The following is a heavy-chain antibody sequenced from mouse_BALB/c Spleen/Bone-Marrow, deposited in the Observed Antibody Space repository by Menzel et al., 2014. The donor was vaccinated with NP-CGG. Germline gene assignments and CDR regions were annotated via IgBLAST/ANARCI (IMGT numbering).Heavy chain of an antibody. D-gene: IGHD4-1*01. CDR1: GFNIKDAY. V-gene: IGHV14-3*02. CDR2: IDPANGNT. J-gene: IGHJ4*01. CDR3: ARWEYYAMDY. Sequence: EVQRVESGAELVKPGASVKLSCTASGFNIKDAYMHWVKQRPEQGLEWIGRIDPANGNTKYDPKFQGKATITADTSSNTAYLQLSSQTSEDTAVYYCARWEYYAMDYWGQGTSVTVSS.